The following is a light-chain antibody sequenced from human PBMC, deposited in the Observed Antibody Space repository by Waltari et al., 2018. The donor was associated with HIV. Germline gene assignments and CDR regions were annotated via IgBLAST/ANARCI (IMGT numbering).Light chain of an antibody. Sequence: QSALTQPASVSGSPGQSITISCTGTSSDVGDYNFVSWFQHPPGKAPKVMIYEVRNRPSGVSNLFSGSKSGNTAALTISGLQAEDEADYYCSSYTSSSTLVFGGGTKLTVL. CDR3: SSYTSSSTLV. J-gene: IGLJ2*01. CDR1: SSDVGDYNF. V-gene: IGLV2-14*01. CDR2: EVR.